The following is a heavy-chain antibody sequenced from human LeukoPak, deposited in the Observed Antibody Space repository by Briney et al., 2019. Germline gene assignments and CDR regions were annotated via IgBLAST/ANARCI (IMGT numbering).Heavy chain of an antibody. J-gene: IGHJ2*01. CDR1: GGSINDNY. V-gene: IGHV4-59*01. Sequence: SETLSLTCTVSGGSINDNYWTRIRQPPGKGLEWIGYVYSNGNTNYNPSLKSRVTMSIDTSKNQFSLKVTSVTAADTAVYYCASGTFDGPLYGTYWYFHVWGRGTLVTVSS. D-gene: IGHD3-16*01. CDR2: VYSNGNT. CDR3: ASGTFDGPLYGTYWYFHV.